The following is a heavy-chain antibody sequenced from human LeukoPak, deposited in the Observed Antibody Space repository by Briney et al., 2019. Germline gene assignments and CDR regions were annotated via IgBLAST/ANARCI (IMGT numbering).Heavy chain of an antibody. Sequence: PSESLCLTCTVSGGSISSSSYFWAWIRQSPVKGLEWIGHIYSGGSTYYTPSLKSRVPISVDTTKTQFSLKPSSVTAAHTAIYFCASHTRSGSGGYENAFDTWGQGTMVTVSS. CDR1: GGSISSSSYF. D-gene: IGHD5-12*01. V-gene: IGHV4-39*01. J-gene: IGHJ3*02. CDR3: ASHTRSGSGGYENAFDT. CDR2: IYSGGST.